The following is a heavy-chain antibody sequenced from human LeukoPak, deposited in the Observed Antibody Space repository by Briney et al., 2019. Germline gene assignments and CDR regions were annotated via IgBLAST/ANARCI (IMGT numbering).Heavy chain of an antibody. CDR2: TYYRSKWYT. V-gene: IGHV6-1*01. Sequence: SQTLSLTCAISADSVSSNSAAWNWIRQSPSRGLEWLGRTYYRSKWYTYYAASVKSRIAINRDTSKNQFSLQLNSVTPEDTAVYYCARSTGPIDYWGQGTLVTVSS. CDR1: ADSVSSNSAA. J-gene: IGHJ4*02. D-gene: IGHD1-1*01. CDR3: ARSTGPIDY.